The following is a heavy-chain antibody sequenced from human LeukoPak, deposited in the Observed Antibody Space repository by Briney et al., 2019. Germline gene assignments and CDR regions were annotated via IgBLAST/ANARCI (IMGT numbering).Heavy chain of an antibody. J-gene: IGHJ3*02. D-gene: IGHD3-16*01. CDR3: ARTLWPYDAFDI. CDR2: ISSSSDYI. Sequence: GGSLTLSCVASGFIYNDFYMRWLRQAPGKGRAGVSYISSSSDYINYADSVKGRFTISRDNAKNSLYLQMNSLRAGDTAVYYCARTLWPYDAFDIWGQGTMVTVSS. CDR1: GFIYNDFY. V-gene: IGHV3-11*06.